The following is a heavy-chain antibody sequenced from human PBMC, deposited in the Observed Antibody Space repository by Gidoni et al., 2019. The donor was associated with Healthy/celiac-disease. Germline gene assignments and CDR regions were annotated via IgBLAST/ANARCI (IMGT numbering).Heavy chain of an antibody. CDR2: IKSKTDGGTT. D-gene: IGHD6-19*01. Sequence: EVELVESGGGLVKPGGSLRLSCAASGFTFSNAWMSWVRQAPGNGLEWVGRIKSKTDGGTTDYAAPVKGRFTISRDDSKNTLYLQMNSLKTEDTAVYYCTTEPAGDYYYGMDVWGQGTTVTVSS. CDR1: GFTFSNAW. CDR3: TTEPAGDYYYGMDV. J-gene: IGHJ6*02. V-gene: IGHV3-15*01.